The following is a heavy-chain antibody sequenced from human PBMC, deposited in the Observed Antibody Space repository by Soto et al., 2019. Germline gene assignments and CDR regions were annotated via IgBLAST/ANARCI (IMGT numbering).Heavy chain of an antibody. D-gene: IGHD1-26*01. CDR3: ARDSEELAGAPVDY. V-gene: IGHV4-34*01. CDR1: GGSFSGYY. J-gene: IGHJ4*02. Sequence: SETLSLTCAVYGGSFSGYYWSWIRQPPGKGLEWIGEINHSGSTNYNPSLKSRVTISVDTSKNQFSLNLSSVTAADTAVYYCARDSEELAGAPVDYWGQGTLVTVSS. CDR2: INHSGST.